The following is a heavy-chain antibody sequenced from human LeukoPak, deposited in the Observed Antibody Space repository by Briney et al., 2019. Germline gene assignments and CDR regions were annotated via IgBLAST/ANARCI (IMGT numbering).Heavy chain of an antibody. CDR1: GYSFDSFD. J-gene: IGHJ4*02. D-gene: IGHD4-17*01. CDR2: INGYSGNS. Sequence: ASVNVTCKASGYSFDSFDSSWIRQPPGRGLEWMGWINGYSGNSNTDQKLQGRLLITTANSTGTAYMALRRRTSADTAFYYCLRVGAKYGDPLEFDYWGQGTLVTVSS. V-gene: IGHV1-18*01. CDR3: LRVGAKYGDPLEFDY.